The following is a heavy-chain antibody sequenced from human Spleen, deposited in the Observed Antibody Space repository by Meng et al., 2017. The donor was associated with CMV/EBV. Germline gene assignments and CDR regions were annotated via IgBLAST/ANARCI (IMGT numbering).Heavy chain of an antibody. J-gene: IGHJ6*02. CDR1: GVIFDDYA. Sequence: GGSLRLSCAASGVIFDDYAMHWVRQAPGKGLEWVSGINWNSVTIGYADSVRGRFTISRDNAKNSLYLQMNSLRAEDTALYYCAKDIEDSSSVYYYSGMNVWGQGTTVTVSS. V-gene: IGHV3-9*01. CDR3: AKDIEDSSSVYYYSGMNV. D-gene: IGHD6-6*01. CDR2: INWNSVTI.